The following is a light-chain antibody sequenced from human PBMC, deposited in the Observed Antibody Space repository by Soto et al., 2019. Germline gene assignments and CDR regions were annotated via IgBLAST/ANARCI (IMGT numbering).Light chain of an antibody. CDR3: QQYYSRPYT. CDR1: QSVLYSSDNKNY. CDR2: LAS. Sequence: DIVMTQSPDSLAVSLGERATINCRSSQSVLYSSDNKNYLAWYQQKPGQPPKLLIYLASTRESGVPDRFCGSGCGTDFTLIISSLEAEDAAFYCTQQYYSRPYTFGQGTNLEIK. J-gene: IGKJ2*01. V-gene: IGKV4-1*01.